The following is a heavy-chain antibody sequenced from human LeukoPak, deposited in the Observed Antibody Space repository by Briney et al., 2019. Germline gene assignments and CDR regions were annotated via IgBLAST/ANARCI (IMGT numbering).Heavy chain of an antibody. D-gene: IGHD5-24*01. CDR1: GFTFTNYA. J-gene: IGHJ4*02. CDR2: ISGSGGSS. Sequence: GGSLRLSCAASGFTFTNYAMNWVRQAPGKGLEWVSAISGSGGSSSYADSVRGRFTVSRDNSNNMLYLQMNSLRAEDTAVYYCAKPLRDAGSFNYPYFDFWGQGTLVTVSS. CDR3: AKPLRDAGSFNYPYFDF. V-gene: IGHV3-23*01.